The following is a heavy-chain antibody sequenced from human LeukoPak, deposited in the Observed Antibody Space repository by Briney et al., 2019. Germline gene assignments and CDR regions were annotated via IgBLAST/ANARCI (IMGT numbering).Heavy chain of an antibody. CDR3: ARDHDILTGYRRLPYYYYGMDV. Sequence: GGSLRLSCAASGFTFSSYAMHWVRQAPGKGLEWVAVISYDGSNKYYADSVKGRFTISRDNSKNTLYLQMNSLRAEDTAVYYCARDHDILTGYRRLPYYYYGMDVWGQGTTVTVSS. CDR2: ISYDGSNK. J-gene: IGHJ6*02. V-gene: IGHV3-30-3*01. CDR1: GFTFSSYA. D-gene: IGHD3-9*01.